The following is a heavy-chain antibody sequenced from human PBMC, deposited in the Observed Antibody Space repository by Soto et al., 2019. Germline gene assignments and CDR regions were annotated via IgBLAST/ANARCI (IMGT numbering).Heavy chain of an antibody. J-gene: IGHJ5*02. CDR3: ARERYGSGSYWFDP. V-gene: IGHV4-59*01. CDR2: IYYSGST. D-gene: IGHD3-10*01. CDR1: GGSISSYY. Sequence: SETLSLTCTVSGGSISSYYWSWIRQPPGKGLEWIGYIYYSGSTNYNPSLKSRVTISVDTSKNQFSLKLSSVTAADTAVYYCARERYGSGSYWFDPWGQGTLVTVS.